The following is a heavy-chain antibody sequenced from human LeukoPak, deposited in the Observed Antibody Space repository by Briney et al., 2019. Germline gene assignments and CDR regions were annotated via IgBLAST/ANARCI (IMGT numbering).Heavy chain of an antibody. V-gene: IGHV4-39*01. CDR3: ARHRIAVAGNWFDP. D-gene: IGHD6-19*01. Sequence: SETLSLTCTASGGSISSSSYYWGWIRQPPGKGLEWIGSIYYSGSTYYNPSLKSRVTISVDTSKNQFSLKLSSVTAADTAVYYCARHRIAVAGNWFDPWGQGTLVTVSS. CDR1: GGSISSSSYY. J-gene: IGHJ5*02. CDR2: IYYSGST.